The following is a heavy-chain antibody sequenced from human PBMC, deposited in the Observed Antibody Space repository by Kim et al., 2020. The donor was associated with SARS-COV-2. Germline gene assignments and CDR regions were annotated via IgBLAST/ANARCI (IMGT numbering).Heavy chain of an antibody. CDR3: AKAYGSGSYHDR. Sequence: GGSLRLSCAASGFTFSSYAMSWVRQAPGKGLEWVSAISGRGGSTYYADSAKGGFTISRDNSKNTLYLQMNSLRAEDTAVYYCAKAYGSGSYHDRWGQGTLVTVSS. J-gene: IGHJ5*02. D-gene: IGHD3-10*01. V-gene: IGHV3-23*01. CDR1: GFTFSSYA. CDR2: ISGRGGST.